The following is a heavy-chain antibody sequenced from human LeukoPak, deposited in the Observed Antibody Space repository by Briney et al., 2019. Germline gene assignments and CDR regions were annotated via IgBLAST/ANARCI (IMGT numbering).Heavy chain of an antibody. CDR3: ARASYSGSYFGEFDY. CDR2: IKQDGSEK. D-gene: IGHD1-26*01. Sequence: PGGSLRLSCAASRFTFSNYWMSWVRQAPGKGLEWVAKIKQDGSEKYYVDSVKGRFTISRDNAKNSLYLQMNSLRAEDTAVYYCARASYSGSYFGEFDYWGQGTLVTVSS. V-gene: IGHV3-7*01. CDR1: RFTFSNYW. J-gene: IGHJ4*02.